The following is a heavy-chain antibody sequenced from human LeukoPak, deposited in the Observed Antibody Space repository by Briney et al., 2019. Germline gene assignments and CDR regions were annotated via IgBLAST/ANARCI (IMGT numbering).Heavy chain of an antibody. J-gene: IGHJ4*02. D-gene: IGHD1-1*01. CDR1: GFTFSDNY. CDR3: ARDPRTVRI. CDR2: ISGNGGVI. V-gene: IGHV3-11*04. Sequence: GGSLRLSCAASGFTFSDNYMTWVRQAPGKGLEWLSYISGNGGVIQYADSVKGRFTISRDNAKDLLYLQMDSLRVEDTAIYYCARDPRTVRIWGQGTLVTVSS.